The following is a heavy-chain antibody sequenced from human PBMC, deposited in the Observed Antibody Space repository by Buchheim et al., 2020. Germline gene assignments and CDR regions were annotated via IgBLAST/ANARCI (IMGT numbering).Heavy chain of an antibody. CDR3: ARGYSSGWTFVPWTHYGMDV. CDR2: IYYSGST. J-gene: IGHJ6*02. Sequence: QVQLQESGPGLVKPSETLSLTCTVSGGSISSYYWSWIRQPPGKGLEWIGYIYYSGSTNYNPSLKSRITISVDTSKNQFSLQLSSVTAADTAVYYCARGYSSGWTFVPWTHYGMDVWGQGTT. D-gene: IGHD6-19*01. CDR1: GGSISSYY. V-gene: IGHV4-59*01.